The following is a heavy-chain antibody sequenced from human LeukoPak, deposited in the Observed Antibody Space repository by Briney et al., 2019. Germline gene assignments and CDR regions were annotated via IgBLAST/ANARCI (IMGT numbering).Heavy chain of an antibody. J-gene: IGHJ4*02. CDR2: IRGNGDT. Sequence: GGSLRLSCAASGFTFSSYAMSWVRQAPGKGLEWVSSIRGNGDTFYADSVRGRFTLSSDISKNTVYFHLNNLRVEDTAIYYCARASWVSSTDAVRWGQGTLVTVSS. D-gene: IGHD3-16*01. CDR1: GFTFSSYA. V-gene: IGHV3-23*01. CDR3: ARASWVSSTDAVR.